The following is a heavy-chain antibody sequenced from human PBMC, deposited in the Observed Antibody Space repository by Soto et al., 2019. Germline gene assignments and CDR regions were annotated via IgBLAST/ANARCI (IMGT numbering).Heavy chain of an antibody. J-gene: IGHJ4*02. D-gene: IGHD3-10*01. CDR1: GGSFSGYY. V-gene: IGHV4-34*01. CDR3: ARAPGSGSYYSFPFDY. Sequence: SETLSLTCAVYGGSFSGYYWSWIRQPPGKGLEWIGEINHSGSTNYNPSLKSRVTISVDTSKNQFSLKLSSVTAADTAVYYCARAPGSGSYYSFPFDYWGQGTLVTVSS. CDR2: INHSGST.